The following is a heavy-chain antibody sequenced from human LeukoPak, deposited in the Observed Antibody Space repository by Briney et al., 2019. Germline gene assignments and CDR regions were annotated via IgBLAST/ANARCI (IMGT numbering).Heavy chain of an antibody. J-gene: IGHJ6*03. CDR2: INHSGST. CDR3: ARASDYYYYMDV. CDR1: GGSFSGYY. Sequence: SETLSLTCAVYGGSFSGYYWSWIRQPPGKGLEWIGEINHSGSTNYNPSLKSRITISVDTSKNQFSLKLSSVTAADTAVYYCARASDYYYYMDVWGKGTTVTVSS. V-gene: IGHV4-34*01.